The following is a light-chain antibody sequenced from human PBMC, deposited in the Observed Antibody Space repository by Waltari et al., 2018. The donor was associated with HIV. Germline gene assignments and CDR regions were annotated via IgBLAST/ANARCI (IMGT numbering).Light chain of an antibody. CDR1: QSVNNRY. CDR2: GAS. Sequence: ELVLTQSPGILSLSPGERATLSCRASQSVNNRYIAWYQQKPGQTPSLLMYGASSRATGIPDRFRGSGSGTDFTLTISRLEPEDFAVYYCQQYDTPPFTFGPGTRVDIK. J-gene: IGKJ3*01. CDR3: QQYDTPPFT. V-gene: IGKV3-20*01.